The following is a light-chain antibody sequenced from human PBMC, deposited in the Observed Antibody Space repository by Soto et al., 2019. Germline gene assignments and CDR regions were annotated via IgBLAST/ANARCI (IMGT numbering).Light chain of an antibody. CDR1: QSVSSN. CDR2: GAS. Sequence: IVMTQSPATLSVSPGASATLSCRASQSVSSNLAWYQQKPGQSPRLLMYGASTRATGIPARFSGSGSGTEFTLTVSSLQSEDFGVYYCQQYHNWPPITFGQGTRLEIK. J-gene: IGKJ5*01. CDR3: QQYHNWPPIT. V-gene: IGKV3-15*01.